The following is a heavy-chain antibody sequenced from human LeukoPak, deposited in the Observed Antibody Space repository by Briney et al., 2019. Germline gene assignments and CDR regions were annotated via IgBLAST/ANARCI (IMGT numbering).Heavy chain of an antibody. D-gene: IGHD1-26*01. CDR3: AREGENSGSYPAPFDY. CDR1: GYTFTGYY. Sequence: GASVKVSCKASGYTFTGYYMHWVRQAPGQGLEWMGWINPNSGGTNYAQKFQGRVTMTRDTSISTAYMELSRLRSDDTAVYYCAREGENSGSYPAPFDYWGQGTLVTVSS. CDR2: INPNSGGT. V-gene: IGHV1-2*02. J-gene: IGHJ4*02.